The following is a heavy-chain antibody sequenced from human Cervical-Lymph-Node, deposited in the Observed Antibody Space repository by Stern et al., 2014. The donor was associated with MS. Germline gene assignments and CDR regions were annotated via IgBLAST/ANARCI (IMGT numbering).Heavy chain of an antibody. V-gene: IGHV4-59*01. CDR1: GGSISSYY. J-gene: IGHJ5*01. Sequence: QLQLQESGPGLGKPSETLSLTCTVSGGSISSYYWSWIRQPPGKGLEWIGYIYYSGSTNYNPSLKSRVTISVDPSKNQFSLKLSSVTAADTAVYFCARGYSSSWYWFDSWGQGTQVTVSS. CDR2: IYYSGST. D-gene: IGHD6-13*01. CDR3: ARGYSSSWYWFDS.